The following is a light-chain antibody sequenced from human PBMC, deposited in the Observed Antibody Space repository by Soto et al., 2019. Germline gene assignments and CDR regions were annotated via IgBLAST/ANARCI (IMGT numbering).Light chain of an antibody. CDR2: AAS. CDR3: QQSYSTPIT. Sequence: DIQMTQSPSSLSASVGDRVTITCWASQSISNYLNWYQQKPGKAPKVLIYAASNLQSGVPSRFSGSGSGTDFTLTISSLQPEDFATYYCQQSYSTPITFGQGTRLEIE. CDR1: QSISNY. J-gene: IGKJ5*01. V-gene: IGKV1-39*01.